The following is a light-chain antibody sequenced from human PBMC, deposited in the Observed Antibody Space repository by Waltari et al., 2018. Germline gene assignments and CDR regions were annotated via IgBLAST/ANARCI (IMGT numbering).Light chain of an antibody. CDR2: EVT. CDR3: SSYAHNNHFV. J-gene: IGLJ1*01. Sequence: QSVLTQPPSATGSPGQSVTISCTGTNSDVGAYNYVSWYQQHPGKVPKLLIYEVTKRPSGVPYRFSGSKSGNTASLTFSGLQADDEADYYCSSYAHNNHFVFGTGTKVTVL. CDR1: NSDVGAYNY. V-gene: IGLV2-8*01.